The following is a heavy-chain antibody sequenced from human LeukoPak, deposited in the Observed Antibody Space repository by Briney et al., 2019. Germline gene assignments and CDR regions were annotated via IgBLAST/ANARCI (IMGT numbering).Heavy chain of an antibody. J-gene: IGHJ6*04. Sequence: SETLSLTCAVYGGSFSGYYWSWLRQPPGKGLEWIGEINHSGSTNYNPSLKSRVTISVDTSKNQFSLKLSSVTAADTAVYYCARVSRTVTTSPHYYYYGMDIWGKGTTVTVSS. CDR3: ARVSRTVTTSPHYYYYGMDI. CDR1: GGSFSGYY. D-gene: IGHD4-17*01. V-gene: IGHV4-34*01. CDR2: INHSGST.